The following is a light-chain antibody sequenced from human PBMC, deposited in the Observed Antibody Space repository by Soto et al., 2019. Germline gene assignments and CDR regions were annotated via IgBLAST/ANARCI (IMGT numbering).Light chain of an antibody. CDR3: QQYNKWPRT. CDR2: GAS. J-gene: IGKJ1*01. Sequence: EIVMTQSPATLSVSPGERATLSCRASQSVNINLAWYQQKPGQAPRLLIFGASSRANGIPARFSGSGSGTEFTLIISNLQTEDFAVYYCQQYNKWPRTFGQGTKVEIK. V-gene: IGKV3-15*01. CDR1: QSVNIN.